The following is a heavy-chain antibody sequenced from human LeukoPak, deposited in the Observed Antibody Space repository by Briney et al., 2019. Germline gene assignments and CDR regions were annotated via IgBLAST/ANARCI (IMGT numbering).Heavy chain of an antibody. CDR2: INPSGGST. CDR1: GYTFTSYY. D-gene: IGHD6-13*01. V-gene: IGHV1-46*01. J-gene: IGHJ4*02. CDR3: ARVRSSSYRLSFFDY. Sequence: ASVKVSCKASGYTFTSYYMHWVRQAPGQGLEWMGIINPSGGSTSYAQKFQGRVTMTRDTSISTAYMELSRLRSDDTAVYYCARVRSSSYRLSFFDYWGQGTLVTVSS.